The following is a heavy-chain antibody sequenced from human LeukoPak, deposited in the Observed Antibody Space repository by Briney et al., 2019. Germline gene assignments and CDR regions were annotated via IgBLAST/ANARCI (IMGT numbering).Heavy chain of an antibody. V-gene: IGHV4-4*07. CDR3: ARDRGGDSFDI. CDR2: IHTSGNT. CDR1: SGSISSSY. Sequence: PSETLSLTCTVSSGSISSSYWSWIRQPAGNQLEWIGRIHTSGNTNHNPSPWSRVTISTDTSKNQFSLTLNFVTAADTAVYYCARDRGGDSFDIWGQGTTVTVSS. J-gene: IGHJ3*02. D-gene: IGHD2-21*01.